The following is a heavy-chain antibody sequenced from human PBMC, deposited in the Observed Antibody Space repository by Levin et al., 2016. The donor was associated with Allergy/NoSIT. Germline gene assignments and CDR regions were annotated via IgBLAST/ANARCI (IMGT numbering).Heavy chain of an antibody. CDR3: ARRNYYGSAIWSYFDP. V-gene: IGHV4-39*01. CDR1: GGPISSSSHY. Sequence: SETLSLTCTVSGGPISSSSHYWAWIRQPPGKGLEWIGSIYYSGSTHYDPSLRSRLTISVDTSKNQFSLRLSSVTAADTAVYYCARRNYYGSAIWSYFDPWGQGTLVTVSS. CDR2: IYYSGST. J-gene: IGHJ5*02. D-gene: IGHD3-10*01.